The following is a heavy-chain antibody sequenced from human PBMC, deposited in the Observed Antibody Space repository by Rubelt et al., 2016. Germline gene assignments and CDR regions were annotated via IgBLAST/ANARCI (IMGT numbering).Heavy chain of an antibody. CDR3: ARENPGVWFDP. CDR1: GGSFSGYY. CDR2: INHSGST. Sequence: QVQLQQWGAGLLKPSETLSLTCAVYGGSFSGYYWSWIRQSPGKGLDWIGEINHSGSTSYNPSLKSRVTISGDTSKNQFSLRVRCVTAADTAVYYCARENPGVWFDPWGQGTLVTVAS. V-gene: IGHV4-34*01. D-gene: IGHD2/OR15-2a*01. J-gene: IGHJ5*02.